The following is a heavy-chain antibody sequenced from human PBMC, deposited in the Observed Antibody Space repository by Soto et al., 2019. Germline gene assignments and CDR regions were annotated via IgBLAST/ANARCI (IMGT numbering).Heavy chain of an antibody. D-gene: IGHD4-17*01. Sequence: QGQLAESGGGVVQPGRSLRLSCAASGFTFSSYAMHWVRQAPGRGLGWVPVISYDGSNKNYADSVKGRFTISRDNSKNTLYLQMNSLRVEDTAVYYCARALGDYGDCWGQGTLVTVSS. CDR3: ARALGDYGDC. J-gene: IGHJ4*02. V-gene: IGHV3-30-3*01. CDR2: ISYDGSNK. CDR1: GFTFSSYA.